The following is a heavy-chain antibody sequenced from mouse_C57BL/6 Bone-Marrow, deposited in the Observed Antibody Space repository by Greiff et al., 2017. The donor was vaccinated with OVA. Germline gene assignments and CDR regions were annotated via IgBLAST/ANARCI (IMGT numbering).Heavy chain of an antibody. Sequence: EVMLVESGPGLAKPSQTLSLTCSVTGYSITRDYWNWIRKFPGNKLEYMGYISYSGSTYYNPSLKSRISITRDTSKNQYYLQLNSVTTEDTATYYCARWRGYGNYVSYFDYWGQGTTLTVSS. D-gene: IGHD2-1*01. J-gene: IGHJ2*01. CDR2: ISYSGST. V-gene: IGHV3-8*01. CDR3: ARWRGYGNYVSYFDY. CDR1: GYSITRDY.